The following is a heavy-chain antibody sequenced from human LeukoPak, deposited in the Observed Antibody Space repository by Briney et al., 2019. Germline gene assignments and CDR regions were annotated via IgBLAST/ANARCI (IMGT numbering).Heavy chain of an antibody. CDR3: TRGGAAAGFDF. CDR2: TYYRVRWYN. Sequence: SQTLSLTCAISGDSVSSNSAVWNWIRQSPSRGLEWLGRTYYRVRWYNDYAVSVKSRISVNPDTSKNQFSLQLNSVTPEDTAVYYCTRGGAAAGFDFWGQGTLVTVSS. CDR1: GDSVSSNSAV. D-gene: IGHD6-13*01. J-gene: IGHJ4*02. V-gene: IGHV6-1*01.